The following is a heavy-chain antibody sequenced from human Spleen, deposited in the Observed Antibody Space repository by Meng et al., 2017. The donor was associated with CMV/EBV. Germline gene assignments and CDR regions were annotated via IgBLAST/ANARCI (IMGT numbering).Heavy chain of an antibody. CDR3: ARDQYRCLGGGDCRNYYYGMDV. CDR1: GFTFSSFW. V-gene: IGHV3-7*01. Sequence: GGSLRLSCAASGFTFSSFWMSWVRQAPGKGLEWVANINQDGGEKYYVDSVKGRFTISRDNAKNSLYLQMNSLRAEDTAVYYCARDQYRCLGGGDCRNYYYGMDVWGQGTTVTVSS. J-gene: IGHJ6*02. D-gene: IGHD2-21*01. CDR2: INQDGGEK.